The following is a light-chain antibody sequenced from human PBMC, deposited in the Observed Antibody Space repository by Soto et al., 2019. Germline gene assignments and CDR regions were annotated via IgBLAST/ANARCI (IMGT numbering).Light chain of an antibody. CDR2: GAS. CDR1: PSVSSSY. V-gene: IGKV3-20*01. CDR3: QQYGSSPLYT. Sequence: EIVLTQSPGTLSLSPGERATLSCRASPSVSSSYLASYQQTTGQAPRLLIYGASSRATGIPDRFSGSESGTDFNLTISTLEPEDVAVYYGQQYGSSPLYTFGQGTKLESK. J-gene: IGKJ2*01.